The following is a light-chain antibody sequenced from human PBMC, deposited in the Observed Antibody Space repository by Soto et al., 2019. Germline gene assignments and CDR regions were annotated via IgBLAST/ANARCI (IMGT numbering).Light chain of an antibody. V-gene: IGKV4-1*01. CDR1: QSVFYSSNNKNY. J-gene: IGKJ2*03. Sequence: DIVMTQSPDSLAVSLGERATINCKSSQSVFYSSNNKNYLAWYQQNPGQPPKLLIYWASTRESGVPDRFSGSGSGTDFTLTISSLQAEDVAVCYCQQYYSSPYSFGQGTKLEIK. CDR2: WAS. CDR3: QQYYSSPYS.